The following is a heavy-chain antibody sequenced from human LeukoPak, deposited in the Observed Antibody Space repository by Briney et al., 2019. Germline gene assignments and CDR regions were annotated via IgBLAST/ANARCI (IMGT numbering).Heavy chain of an antibody. CDR3: ARGWQWLVGGYFDL. J-gene: IGHJ2*01. CDR2: IYTSGST. CDR1: GGSISSYY. D-gene: IGHD6-19*01. Sequence: PSETLSLTCTVSGGSISSYYWSWIRQPAGKGLEWIGRIYTSGSTNYNPSLKSRVTMSVDTSKNQFSLKLSSVTAADTAVYYCARGWQWLVGGYFDLWGRGTLVTVSS. V-gene: IGHV4-4*07.